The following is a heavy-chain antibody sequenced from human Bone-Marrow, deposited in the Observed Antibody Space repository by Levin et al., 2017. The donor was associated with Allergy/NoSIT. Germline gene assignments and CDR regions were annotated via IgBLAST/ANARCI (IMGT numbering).Heavy chain of an antibody. CDR2: INPNSGGT. CDR3: ARGVCGGGSCYYWD. CDR1: GYTFTGYY. V-gene: IGHV1-2*06. D-gene: IGHD2-15*01. J-gene: IGHJ4*02. Sequence: GESLKISCKASGYTFTGYYMHWVRQAPGQGLEWMGRINPNSGGTNYAQKFQGRVTMTRDTSISTAYMELSRLRSDDTAVYYCARGVCGGGSCYYWDWGQGTLVTVSS.